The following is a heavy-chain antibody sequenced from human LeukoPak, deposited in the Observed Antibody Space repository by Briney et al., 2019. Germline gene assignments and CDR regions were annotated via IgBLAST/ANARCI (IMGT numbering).Heavy chain of an antibody. D-gene: IGHD3-16*01. Sequence: GGSLRLSCAASGFTFSSYAMSWVRQAPGKGLEWVSAITNGGGTTYYADSVKGRFTISRDNSKNTLYLQMISLRAEDTAVYYCARVPPHVSWLFDNWGQGTLVTVSS. CDR3: ARVPPHVSWLFDN. J-gene: IGHJ4*02. V-gene: IGHV3-23*01. CDR2: ITNGGGTT. CDR1: GFTFSSYA.